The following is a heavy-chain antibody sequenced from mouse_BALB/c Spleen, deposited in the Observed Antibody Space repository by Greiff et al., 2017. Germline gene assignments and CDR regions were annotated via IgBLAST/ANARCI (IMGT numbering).Heavy chain of an antibody. V-gene: IGHV1S132*01. D-gene: IGHD2-1*01. Sequence: QVQLKESGAELVKPGASVKLSCKTSGYTFTSYWIQWVKQRPGQGLGWIGEIFPGTGTTYYNEKFKGKATLTIDTSSSTAYMQLSSLTSEDSAVYFCARRSGNFYAMDYWGQGTSVTVSS. CDR1: GYTFTSYW. J-gene: IGHJ4*01. CDR3: ARRSGNFYAMDY. CDR2: IFPGTGTT.